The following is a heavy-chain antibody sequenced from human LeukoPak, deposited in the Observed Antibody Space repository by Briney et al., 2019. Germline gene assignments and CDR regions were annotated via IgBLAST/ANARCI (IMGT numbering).Heavy chain of an antibody. J-gene: IGHJ4*02. CDR2: IYYSGST. V-gene: IGHV4-39*01. CDR1: GGSISSSSYY. Sequence: PSETLSLTCTVSGGSISSSSYYWGWIRQPPGKGLEWIGSIYYSGSTYYNPSLKSRVTISVDTSKNQFSLKLSSVTAADTAVYYCARLANEPYSSSWYWGQGTLVTVSS. D-gene: IGHD6-13*01. CDR3: ARLANEPYSSSWY.